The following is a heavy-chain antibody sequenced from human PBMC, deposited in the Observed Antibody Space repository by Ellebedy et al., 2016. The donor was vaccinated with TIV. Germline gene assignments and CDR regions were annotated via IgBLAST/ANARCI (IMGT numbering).Heavy chain of an antibody. CDR1: GYSFTSYW. CDR2: IYPGDSDT. D-gene: IGHD6-19*01. J-gene: IGHJ4*02. V-gene: IGHV5-51*01. Sequence: GGSLRLSCKGSGYSFTSYWIGWVRQMPGKGLEWMGIIYPGDSDTRYSPSFQGQVTISADKSISTAYLQWSSLKASDTAMYYCARQSSIAVAAEYFDYWGQGTLVTVSS. CDR3: ARQSSIAVAAEYFDY.